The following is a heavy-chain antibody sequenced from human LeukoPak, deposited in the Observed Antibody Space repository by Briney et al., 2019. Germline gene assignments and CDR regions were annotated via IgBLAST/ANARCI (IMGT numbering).Heavy chain of an antibody. J-gene: IGHJ4*02. CDR3: ARGYSSSYRIDY. D-gene: IGHD6-6*01. CDR2: INTDGSSA. V-gene: IGHV3-74*01. Sequence: GGSLRLSCAASGFTFSSYWMHWVRQAPGKGLVWVSRINTDGSSATYADSVKGRFTISRDNAKNTLYLQMNSLSAEDTAVYYCARGYSSSYRIDYWGQGTLVTVSS. CDR1: GFTFSSYW.